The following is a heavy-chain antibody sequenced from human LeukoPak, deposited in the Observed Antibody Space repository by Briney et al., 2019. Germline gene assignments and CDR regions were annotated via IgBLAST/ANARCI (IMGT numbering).Heavy chain of an antibody. Sequence: GGSLRLSCAASGFTFSDYAMNWVRQAPGKGLEWVSYISSSSASSPTIYYVDSVKGRFTISRDNAKDSLYLRMHRLRVEDTAVYYCARDSASVGHNDAFDIWGQGTMVTVSS. CDR1: GFTFSDYA. CDR2: ISSSSASSPTI. D-gene: IGHD2-15*01. V-gene: IGHV3-48*04. J-gene: IGHJ3*02. CDR3: ARDSASVGHNDAFDI.